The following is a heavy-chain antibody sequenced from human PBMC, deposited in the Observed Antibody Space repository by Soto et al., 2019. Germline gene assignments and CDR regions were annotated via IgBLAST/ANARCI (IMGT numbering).Heavy chain of an antibody. CDR2: ISGSGGST. CDR3: AKDRGGFARGWEYYDF. CDR1: GFAFSSYT. Sequence: PGGSLRLSCAASGFAFSSYTMSWVRQTPGKGLEWVSSISGSGGSTYYGDSLKRRFTISRDNSKNTLNLHIKSLGVEESDVYYCAKDRGGFARGWEYYDFWGQGTQVTVSS. J-gene: IGHJ4*02. D-gene: IGHD6-19*01. V-gene: IGHV3-23*01.